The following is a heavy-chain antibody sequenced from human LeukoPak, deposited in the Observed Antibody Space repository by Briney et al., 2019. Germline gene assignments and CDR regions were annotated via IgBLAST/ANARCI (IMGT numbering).Heavy chain of an antibody. V-gene: IGHV4-59*01. J-gene: IGHJ6*03. CDR1: GGSISSYY. CDR3: ARERCSSTSCYTEDYYYMDV. CDR2: IYCSGST. D-gene: IGHD2-2*02. Sequence: SETLSLTCTVSGGSISSYYWSWIRQPPGKGLEWIGYIYCSGSTNYNPSLKSRVTISVDTSKNQSSLKLSSVTTADTAVYYCARERCSSTSCYTEDYYYMDVWGKGTTVTVSS.